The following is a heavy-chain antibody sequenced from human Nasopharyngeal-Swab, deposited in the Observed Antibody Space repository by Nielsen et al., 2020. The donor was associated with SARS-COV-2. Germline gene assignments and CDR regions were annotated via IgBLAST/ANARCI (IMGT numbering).Heavy chain of an antibody. CDR3: AREIVGASYYYYGMDV. V-gene: IGHV1-46*01. D-gene: IGHD1-26*01. J-gene: IGHJ6*02. Sequence: WVGQAPGQGLEWMGIINPSGGSTSYAQKFQGRVTMTRDTSTSTVYMELSSLRSEDPAVYYCAREIVGASYYYYGMDVWGQGTMVTVSS. CDR2: INPSGGST.